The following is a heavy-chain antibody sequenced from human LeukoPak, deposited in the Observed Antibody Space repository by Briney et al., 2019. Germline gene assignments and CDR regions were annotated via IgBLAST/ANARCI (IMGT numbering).Heavy chain of an antibody. Sequence: PGGSLRLSCAASGFTFSSYAMHWVRQAPGKGLEYVSAISSNGGSTYYANSVKGRFTISRDNSKNTLYLQMGSLRAEDMAVYYCARGASTMVRGVIAYWGQGTLVTVSS. CDR3: ARGASTMVRGVIAY. D-gene: IGHD3-10*01. V-gene: IGHV3-64*01. CDR1: GFTFSSYA. J-gene: IGHJ4*02. CDR2: ISSNGGST.